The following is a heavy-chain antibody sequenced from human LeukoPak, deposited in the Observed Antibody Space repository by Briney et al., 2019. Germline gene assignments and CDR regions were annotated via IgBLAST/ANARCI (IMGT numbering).Heavy chain of an antibody. CDR1: GFTFSSYG. J-gene: IGHJ5*02. CDR2: ISYDGSNK. Sequence: GGSLRLSCAASGFTFSSYGLHWVRQAPGKGLEWVAVISYDGSNKYYADSVKGRFTISRDNSKNTLYLQMNSLRAEDTAVYYCAKRGGCSGGSCYNWFDPWGQGTLVTVSS. CDR3: AKRGGCSGGSCYNWFDP. V-gene: IGHV3-30*18. D-gene: IGHD2-15*01.